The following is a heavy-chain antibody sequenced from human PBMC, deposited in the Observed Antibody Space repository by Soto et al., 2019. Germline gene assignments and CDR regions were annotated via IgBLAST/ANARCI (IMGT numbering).Heavy chain of an antibody. V-gene: IGHV4-31*03. CDR2: IYHSGST. D-gene: IGHD6-6*01. CDR1: GGSINSGGYY. Sequence: PSETLSLTCTVSGGSINSGGYYWSWIRQHPGKGLEWIGYIYHSGSTDYNPSLKSRVIISVDTSKNQFSLKLNSVTAADTAVYYCARDSRVAARGKYYFDSWGQGTLVTVSS. CDR3: ARDSRVAARGKYYFDS. J-gene: IGHJ4*02.